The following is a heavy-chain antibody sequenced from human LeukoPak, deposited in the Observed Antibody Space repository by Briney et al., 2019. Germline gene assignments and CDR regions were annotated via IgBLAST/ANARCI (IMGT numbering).Heavy chain of an antibody. D-gene: IGHD6-19*01. V-gene: IGHV6-1*01. CDR3: ARDQDSSGWSCYYFDY. Sequence: PSKTLSLTCAISGDSVSSNSAAWNWIRQSPSRGLEWLGRTYYRSKWYNDYAVSVKSRITINPDTSKNQFSLQLNSVTPEDTAVYYCARDQDSSGWSCYYFDYWGQGTLVSVSS. CDR1: GDSVSSNSAA. CDR2: TYYRSKWYN. J-gene: IGHJ4*02.